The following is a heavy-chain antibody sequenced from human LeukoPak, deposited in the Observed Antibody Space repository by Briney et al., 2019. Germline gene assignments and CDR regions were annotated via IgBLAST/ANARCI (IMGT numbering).Heavy chain of an antibody. D-gene: IGHD2-21*01. J-gene: IGHJ4*02. CDR1: GYTFTNYD. Sequence: ASVKVSCKASGYTFTNYDIYWVRQAAGQGLEWMGWMNPDSGDTDYAQKFQGRVTMTRDTSISTAYMELSSLGSEDTAIYYCARGSVAMLFWGQGTPVTVSS. V-gene: IGHV1-8*01. CDR3: ARGSVAMLF. CDR2: MNPDSGDT.